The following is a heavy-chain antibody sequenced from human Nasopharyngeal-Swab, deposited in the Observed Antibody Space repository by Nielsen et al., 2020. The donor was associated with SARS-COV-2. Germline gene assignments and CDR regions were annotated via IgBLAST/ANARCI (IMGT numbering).Heavy chain of an antibody. Sequence: GESLKISCVGSGLSFSRYAMHWVRQAPGKGLECVALISYDGSNIQYADSVKGRFSISRDSSTNTLYLQMNNVRAEDTAVYYCARDLGGGYCTTTNCPGSWGQGTLVTVSS. CDR1: GLSFSRYA. CDR3: ARDLGGGYCTTTNCPGS. J-gene: IGHJ1*01. CDR2: ISYDGSNI. D-gene: IGHD2-2*01. V-gene: IGHV3-30*14.